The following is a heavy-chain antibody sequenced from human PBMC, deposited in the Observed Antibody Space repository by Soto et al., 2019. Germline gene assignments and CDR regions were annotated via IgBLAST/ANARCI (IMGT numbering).Heavy chain of an antibody. CDR1: GFTLSDYG. CDR3: ARDPGRDSPIDY. J-gene: IGHJ4*02. CDR2: IWHDGGAK. Sequence: QVQLVESGCGVVQPGRSLRLSCTASGFTLSDYGMHWVRQTPGKGLEWVAVIWHDGGAKYYAESVTGRITISRDNSKNTVHLQLDSLGAEDTALYYCARDPGRDSPIDYWGQGTLVTVSS. D-gene: IGHD3-22*01. V-gene: IGHV3-33*01.